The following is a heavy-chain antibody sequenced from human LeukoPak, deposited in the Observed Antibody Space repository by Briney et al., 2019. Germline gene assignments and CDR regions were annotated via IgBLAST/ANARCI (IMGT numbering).Heavy chain of an antibody. V-gene: IGHV4-61*02. CDR2: IYSSRSP. CDR1: GGSISSGGFY. CDR3: ARANPLIAAEDY. J-gene: IGHJ4*02. Sequence: SETLSLTCTVSGGSISSGGFYWSWIRQPAGKGLEWIGRIYSSRSPNYNPSLKNRVTISVDTSKNQFSLKVSSVTAADTAMYYCARANPLIAAEDYWGQGTLVTVSS. D-gene: IGHD6-25*01.